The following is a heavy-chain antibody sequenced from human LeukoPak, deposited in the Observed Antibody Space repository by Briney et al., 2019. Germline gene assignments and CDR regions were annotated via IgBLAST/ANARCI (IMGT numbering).Heavy chain of an antibody. V-gene: IGHV1-18*01. Sequence: ASVKVSCKPSGYTFTSYSITWVRQAPGQGLEWMGWISAYNGNTNYAQKLQGRVIMTTDTSTSTAYMELRSLRSDDTAVYYCARGGSSWYLFDYWGQGTLVTVSS. D-gene: IGHD6-13*01. J-gene: IGHJ4*02. CDR1: GYTFTSYS. CDR2: ISAYNGNT. CDR3: ARGGSSWYLFDY.